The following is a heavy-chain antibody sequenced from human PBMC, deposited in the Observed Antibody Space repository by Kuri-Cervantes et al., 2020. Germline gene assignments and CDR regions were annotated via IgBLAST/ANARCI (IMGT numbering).Heavy chain of an antibody. Sequence: ASVKVSCKAAGHTFTSYGISLVRQAPGQGLEWMGWISAYNGNTNYAQKLQGRVTMTTDTSTRTAYMELRSLRSEETAVYYCARVVSCSSRGTSCYFDYWRQGTLVTVSS. CDR3: ARVVSCSSRGTSCYFDY. D-gene: IGHD2-2*01. J-gene: IGHJ4*02. CDR1: GHTFTSYG. V-gene: IGHV1-18*01. CDR2: ISAYNGNT.